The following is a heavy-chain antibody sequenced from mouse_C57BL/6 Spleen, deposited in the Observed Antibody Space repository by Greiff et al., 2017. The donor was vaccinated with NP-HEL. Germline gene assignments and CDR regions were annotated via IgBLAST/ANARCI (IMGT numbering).Heavy chain of an antibody. CDR2: IDPETGDT. CDR3: RRGNLLLRLFDY. J-gene: IGHJ2*01. Sequence: QVQLQQSGAELVRPGASVTLSCKASGYTFTDYELHCVKQTPVHGLEWIGAIDPETGDTAYNQKFKGKAILTADKSSSTAYMELRILTCEDSAVYSCRRGNLLLRLFDYWGQGTTLTVSS. V-gene: IGHV1-15*01. CDR1: GYTFTDYE. D-gene: IGHD1-1*01.